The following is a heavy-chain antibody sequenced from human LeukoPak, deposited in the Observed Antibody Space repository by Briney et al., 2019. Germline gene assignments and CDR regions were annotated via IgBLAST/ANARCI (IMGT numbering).Heavy chain of an antibody. CDR3: ARHGTGTSQYYFDY. D-gene: IGHD1-1*01. J-gene: IGHJ4*02. V-gene: IGHV3-33*01. Sequence: PVGSLRLSCAASGFTFSSYGMHWVRQAPGKGLERVAVIWYDGSNKYYADSVKGRFTISRDNSKNTLYLQMNSLRAEDTAVYYCARHGTGTSQYYFDYWGQGTLVTVSS. CDR2: IWYDGSNK. CDR1: GFTFSSYG.